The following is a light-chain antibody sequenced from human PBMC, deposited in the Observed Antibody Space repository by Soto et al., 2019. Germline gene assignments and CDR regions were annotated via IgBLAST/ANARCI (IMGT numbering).Light chain of an antibody. CDR3: SSYTSSTTPYV. CDR1: SSDVGAYNY. CDR2: DVS. V-gene: IGLV2-14*01. Sequence: QSALTQPASVSGSPGQSITISCTGTSSDVGAYNYVSWYQQHPGKAPKFMIYDVSNRPSGVSNRFSGSKSGNTASLTISGLQAEDEATYYCSSYTSSTTPYVFGTGTKLTVL. J-gene: IGLJ1*01.